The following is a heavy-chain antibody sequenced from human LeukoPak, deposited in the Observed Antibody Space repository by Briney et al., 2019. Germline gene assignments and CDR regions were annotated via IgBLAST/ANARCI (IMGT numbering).Heavy chain of an antibody. Sequence: SETLSLTCTVSGGSISSQYWSWIRQAPGKGLEWIGYIHPSGSPNYNPSIKSRITISVDTSNNQFSLRLTSVTAADTAVYYCARVVAHGYSNSWGQGTLVTVSS. J-gene: IGHJ4*02. V-gene: IGHV4-59*11. D-gene: IGHD5-24*01. CDR3: ARVVAHGYSNS. CDR2: IHPSGSP. CDR1: GGSISSQY.